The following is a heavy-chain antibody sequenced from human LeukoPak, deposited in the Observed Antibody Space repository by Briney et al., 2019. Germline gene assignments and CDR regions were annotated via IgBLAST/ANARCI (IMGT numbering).Heavy chain of an antibody. CDR1: GGSISSGSYY. J-gene: IGHJ4*02. D-gene: IGHD3/OR15-3a*01. CDR3: ARDLDRTGPYYFDY. CDR2: IYYSGST. V-gene: IGHV4-39*07. Sequence: SQTLSLTCTVSGGSISSGSYYWSWIRQPAGKGVEWIGSIYYSGSTYYNPSLKSRVTISVDTSKNQFSLKLSSVTAADTAVYYCARDLDRTGPYYFDYWGQGTLVTVSS.